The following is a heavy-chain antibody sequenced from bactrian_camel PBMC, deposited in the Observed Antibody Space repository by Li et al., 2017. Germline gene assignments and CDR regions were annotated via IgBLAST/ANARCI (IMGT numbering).Heavy chain of an antibody. CDR1: GFTFSIYS. CDR2: ISSAGGAT. V-gene: IGHV3-2*01. J-gene: IGHJ4*01. D-gene: IGHD2*01. CDR3: AAGTTAYTYSY. Sequence: VQLVESGGGLVQPGGSLRLSCAASGFTFSIYSLSWVRQAPGKGLEWVSSISSAGGATYYAESVKGRFTMSRDNAKNTVYLQLNSLKSEETALYYCAAGTTAYTYSYWAQGTQVTVS.